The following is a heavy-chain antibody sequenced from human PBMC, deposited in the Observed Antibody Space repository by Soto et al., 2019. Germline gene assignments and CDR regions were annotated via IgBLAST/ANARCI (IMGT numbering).Heavy chain of an antibody. J-gene: IGHJ5*02. V-gene: IGHV4-34*01. CDR1: GGSFSGYY. CDR2: INHSGST. Sequence: SETLSLTCAVYGGSFSGYYWSWIRQPPGKGLEWIGEINHSGSTNYNPSLKSRVTISVDTSKNQFSLKLSSVTAADTAVYYCARGSITMVRGVTHINWFDPWGQGTLVTVSS. CDR3: ARGSITMVRGVTHINWFDP. D-gene: IGHD3-10*01.